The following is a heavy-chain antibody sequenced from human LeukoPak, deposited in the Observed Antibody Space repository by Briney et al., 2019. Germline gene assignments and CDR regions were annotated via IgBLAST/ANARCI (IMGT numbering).Heavy chain of an antibody. V-gene: IGHV4-61*02. CDR2: IYTSGST. CDR1: GGSISSGSYY. J-gene: IGHJ5*02. Sequence: SETLSLTCTVSGGSISSGSYYWSWIRQPAGKGLEWIGRIYTSGSTNYNPSLKSRVTISVDTSKNQFSLKLSSVTAADTAVYYCARPATKGGYSGYRPRWFDPWGQGTLVTISS. D-gene: IGHD5-12*01. CDR3: ARPATKGGYSGYRPRWFDP.